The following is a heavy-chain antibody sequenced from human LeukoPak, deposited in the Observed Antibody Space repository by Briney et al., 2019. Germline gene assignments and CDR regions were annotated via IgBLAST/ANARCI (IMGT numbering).Heavy chain of an antibody. CDR3: ARGGGYCTNGVCSGFDP. J-gene: IGHJ5*02. D-gene: IGHD2-8*01. CDR2: ISPNSGGT. V-gene: IGHV1-2*02. CDR1: GYTFTGYY. Sequence: VASVKVSCKASGYTFTGYYMHWVRQAPGQGLEWMGWISPNSGGTNYAQKFQGRVTMTRDTSISTAYMELSRLRSDDTAVYYCARGGGYCTNGVCSGFDPWGQGTLVTVSS.